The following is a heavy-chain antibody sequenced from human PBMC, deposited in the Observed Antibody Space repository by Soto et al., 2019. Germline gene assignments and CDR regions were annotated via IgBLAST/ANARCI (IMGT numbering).Heavy chain of an antibody. CDR3: ARSLKGGSLDY. Sequence: QVQLVESGGGVVQPGRSLRLSCAASGFTFSSYGMHWVRQAPGKGLEWVAVIWYDGSNKYYADSVKGRFTISRDNSKNTLYLQMNSLRAEDTAVYYCARSLKGGSLDYWGHGTLVTVYS. CDR2: IWYDGSNK. CDR1: GFTFSSYG. V-gene: IGHV3-33*01. D-gene: IGHD1-26*01. J-gene: IGHJ4*01.